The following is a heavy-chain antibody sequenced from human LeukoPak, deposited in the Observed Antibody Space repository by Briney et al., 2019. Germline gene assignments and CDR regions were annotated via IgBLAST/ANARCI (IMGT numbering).Heavy chain of an antibody. V-gene: IGHV1-46*01. CDR2: INPSGGST. D-gene: IGHD3-22*01. Sequence: GASVKVSCKASGYTFTSYYMHWVRQAPGQGLEWMGIINPSGGSTSYAQKFQGTVTMTRDMSTSTVYMELSSLRSEDTAVYYCVRIGPYYYDSSGYWLDYWGQGTLVTVSS. J-gene: IGHJ4*02. CDR3: VRIGPYYYDSSGYWLDY. CDR1: GYTFTSYY.